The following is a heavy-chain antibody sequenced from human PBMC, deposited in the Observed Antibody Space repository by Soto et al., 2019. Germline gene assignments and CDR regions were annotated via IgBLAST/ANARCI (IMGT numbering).Heavy chain of an antibody. Sequence: QVQLVESGGGVVQPGRSLRLSCAASGFTFSSYGMHWVRQAPGKGLEWVAVISYDGSNKYYEDSVKGRFTSSRDNSKNTLYLQKISLRAKDTAVYYCAKVRTGTTFVAAFEIWGQGTMVTVSS. J-gene: IGHJ3*02. CDR2: ISYDGSNK. D-gene: IGHD1-1*01. CDR3: AKVRTGTTFVAAFEI. V-gene: IGHV3-30*18. CDR1: GFTFSSYG.